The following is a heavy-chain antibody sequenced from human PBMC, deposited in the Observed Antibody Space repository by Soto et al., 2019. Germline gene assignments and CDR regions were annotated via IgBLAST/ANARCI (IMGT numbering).Heavy chain of an antibody. V-gene: IGHV4-31*03. D-gene: IGHD5-12*01. CDR3: ARGHGYNPLNAFDI. J-gene: IGHJ3*02. Sequence: QVQLQESGPGLVKPSQTLSLTCTVSGGSISSGVYYWTWIRQHPGKGLEWIAYIYHSGSTYYNPPLKSRVTISVDTSKNQFSLKLSSVTAADTAVYYCARGHGYNPLNAFDIWGQGTMVTVSS. CDR2: IYHSGST. CDR1: GGSISSGVYY.